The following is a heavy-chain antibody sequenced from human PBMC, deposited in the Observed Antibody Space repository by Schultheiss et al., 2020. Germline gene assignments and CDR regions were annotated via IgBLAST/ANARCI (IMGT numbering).Heavy chain of an antibody. D-gene: IGHD6-6*01. CDR1: GGSISSSSYY. CDR3: ARGLYSSWGPYYYGMDV. CDR2: IHYRGST. Sequence: GSLRLSCTVSGGSISSSSYYWSWIRQPPGKGLEWIGYIHYRGSTKYNPSLESRVTISLDTSKKQFSLKLNSVTDADTAVYYCARGLYSSWGPYYYGMDVWGQGTSVTLSS. V-gene: IGHV4-61*05. J-gene: IGHJ6*02.